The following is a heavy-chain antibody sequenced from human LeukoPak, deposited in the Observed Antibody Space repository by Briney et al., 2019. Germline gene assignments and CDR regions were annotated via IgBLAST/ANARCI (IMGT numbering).Heavy chain of an antibody. D-gene: IGHD3-16*01. V-gene: IGHV4-34*01. CDR2: INHSGST. CDR3: ARHLAMGERSYYYYYMDV. CDR1: GGSFSGYY. Sequence: SETLSLTCAVYGGSFSGYYWSWIRQPPGKGLEWIGEINHSGSTNYNPSLKSRVTISVDTSKNQFSLKLSSVTAADTAVYYCARHLAMGERSYYYYYMDVWGKGTTVTISS. J-gene: IGHJ6*03.